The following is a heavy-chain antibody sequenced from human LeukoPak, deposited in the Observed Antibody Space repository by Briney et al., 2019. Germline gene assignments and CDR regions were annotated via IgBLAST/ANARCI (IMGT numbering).Heavy chain of an antibody. CDR1: GCTFTSYY. D-gene: IGHD3-10*01. CDR2: INPSGGST. V-gene: IGHV1-46*01. CDR3: ARTYYYGSGSRYYYGMDV. Sequence: ASVKVSCKASGCTFTSYYMHWVRQAPGQGLEWMGIINPSGGSTSYAQKFQGRATMTRDTSTSTVYMELSSLRSEDTAVYYCARTYYYGSGSRYYYGMDVWGKGTTVTVSS. J-gene: IGHJ6*04.